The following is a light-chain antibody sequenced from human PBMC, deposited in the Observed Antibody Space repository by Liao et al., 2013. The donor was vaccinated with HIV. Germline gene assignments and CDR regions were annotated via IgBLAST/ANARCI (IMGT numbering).Light chain of an antibody. Sequence: SYELTQPPSVSVSPGQTASIPCSGDKLGDKYACWYQQKPGQSPVLVIYQDSQRPSGIPERFSGSTSGNTATLTISETQAMDEADYYCQSWDSGTVVFGGGTKLTVL. V-gene: IGLV3-1*01. CDR1: KLGDKY. CDR3: QSWDSGTVV. CDR2: QDS. J-gene: IGLJ2*01.